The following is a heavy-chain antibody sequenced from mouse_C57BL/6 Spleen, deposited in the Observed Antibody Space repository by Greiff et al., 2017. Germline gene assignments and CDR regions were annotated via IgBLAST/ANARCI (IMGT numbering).Heavy chain of an antibody. V-gene: IGHV1-15*01. CDR3: TRGGSSYAMDY. CDR2: IDPETGGT. CDR1: GYTFPDYE. Sequence: VQLQQSGAELVGPGASVTLSCKASGYTFPDYEMHWLKRTPVHGLEWIGAIDPETGGTAYNQKFKGKAILTADKSSSTAYMELRSLTSEDSAVYYCTRGGSSYAMDYWGQGTSVTVSS. D-gene: IGHD1-1*01. J-gene: IGHJ4*01.